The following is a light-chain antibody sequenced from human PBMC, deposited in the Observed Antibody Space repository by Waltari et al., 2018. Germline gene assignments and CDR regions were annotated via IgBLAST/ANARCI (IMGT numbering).Light chain of an antibody. CDR3: CSYGGRSTWV. CDR2: EGT. V-gene: IGLV2-23*01. Sequence: QSALTQPASVSGSPGQSITISCTAASSEIGSHNLVSWYQQRPGKAPRPIIFEGTKRPAGVPDRFSGSQSDRMASLTISGLQAEDEAAYYCCSYGGRSTWVFGGGTKLTVL. J-gene: IGLJ3*02. CDR1: SSEIGSHNL.